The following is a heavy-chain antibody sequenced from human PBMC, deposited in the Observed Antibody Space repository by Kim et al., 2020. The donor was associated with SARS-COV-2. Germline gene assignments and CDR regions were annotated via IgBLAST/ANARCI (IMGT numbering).Heavy chain of an antibody. J-gene: IGHJ4*02. Sequence: GGSLRLSCAASGFTFDDYSMHWVRQAPGKGLEWVASVSWNSNNIVYADSVKGRFTISRDNAKNTLDLQMSSLKPEDTALYFCAKAPSGYSSSWPDFLGQGTLVTVSS. CDR2: VSWNSNNI. CDR3: AKAPSGYSSSWPDF. V-gene: IGHV3-9*01. CDR1: GFTFDDYS. D-gene: IGHD2-2*03.